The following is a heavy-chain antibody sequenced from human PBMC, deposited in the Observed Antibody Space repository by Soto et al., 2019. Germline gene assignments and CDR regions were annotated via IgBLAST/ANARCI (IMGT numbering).Heavy chain of an antibody. V-gene: IGHV6-1*01. CDR3: ARDLGYCSGGSCYSFDY. D-gene: IGHD2-15*01. CDR1: GDSVSSNSAA. Sequence: QSQTLSLTCAISGDSVSSNSAAWNWIRQSPSRGLEWLGRTYYRSKWYNDYAVSVKSRITINPDTSKNQFSLQLNSVTPEDTAVYYCARDLGYCSGGSCYSFDYWGQGTLVTVSS. J-gene: IGHJ4*02. CDR2: TYYRSKWYN.